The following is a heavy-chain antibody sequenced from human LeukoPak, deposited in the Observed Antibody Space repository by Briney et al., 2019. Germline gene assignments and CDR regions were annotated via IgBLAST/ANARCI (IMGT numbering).Heavy chain of an antibody. CDR3: ARGSRVTIFGVVIKYYYYYMDV. J-gene: IGHJ6*03. CDR2: MNPNSGNT. CDR1: GYTFTSYD. D-gene: IGHD3-3*01. Sequence: ASVKLSCKASGYTFTSYDINWVRQATGQGLEWMGWMNPNSGNTGYAQKFQGRVTMTRNTSISTAYMELSSLRSEDTAVYYCARGSRVTIFGVVIKYYYYYMDVWGKGTTVTVSS. V-gene: IGHV1-8*01.